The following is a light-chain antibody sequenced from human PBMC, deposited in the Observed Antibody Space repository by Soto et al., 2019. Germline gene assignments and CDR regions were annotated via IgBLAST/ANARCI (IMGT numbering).Light chain of an antibody. J-gene: IGLJ1*01. CDR3: SSYAGSYTYV. V-gene: IGLV2-11*01. CDR2: DVN. Sequence: QSALTQPRSVSGSPGQSVAISCTGTSSDVGGYNHVAWYQQHPGKAPKLMIFDVNKRPSWVPDRFSGSKSGNTASLTISGLQAEDGADYYCSSYAGSYTYVFATGTKLTVL. CDR1: SSDVGGYNH.